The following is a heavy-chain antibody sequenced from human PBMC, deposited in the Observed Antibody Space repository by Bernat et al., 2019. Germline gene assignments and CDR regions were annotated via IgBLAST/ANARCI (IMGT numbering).Heavy chain of an antibody. J-gene: IGHJ4*02. CDR1: GFTFSDYY. CDR2: ISSSGSTK. CDR3: ARVVGATTSRYYFDY. D-gene: IGHD1-26*01. Sequence: QVQLVESGGGLVKPGGSLRLSCAASGFTFSDYYMSWIRQAPGKGLEWVSYISSSGSTKYYADHVKGRFTISRDNAKNSLYLQMNSLGAEDTAVYYCARVVGATTSRYYFDYWGQGTLVTVSS. V-gene: IGHV3-11*01.